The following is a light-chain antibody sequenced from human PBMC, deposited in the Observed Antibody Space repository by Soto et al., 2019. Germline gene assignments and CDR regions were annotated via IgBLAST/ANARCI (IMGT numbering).Light chain of an antibody. CDR1: QSISSY. CDR2: AAS. J-gene: IGKJ1*01. V-gene: IGKV1-39*01. Sequence: MQMSQSPSSLSASVGDRVSITCRASQSISSYLNWYQQKPGKAPKLLIYAASSLQSGVPSRFSGSGSGTDFTLTISCLQSEDFATYYCQQYYSFPWTFGQGTKVDIK. CDR3: QQYYSFPWT.